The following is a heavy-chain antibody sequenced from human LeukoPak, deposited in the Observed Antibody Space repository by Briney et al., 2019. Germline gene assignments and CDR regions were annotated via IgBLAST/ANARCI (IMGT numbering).Heavy chain of an antibody. J-gene: IGHJ5*02. D-gene: IGHD6-13*01. CDR1: GFTFSSYW. Sequence: GGSLRLSCVASGFTFSSYWMHWVRQDPRKGLVWVSRINGDGRNINYADSVRGRFTISRDNAKNTLYLQMNSLRVEDTAVYYCAKDLGSTWPDNWFDPWGQGTLVTVSS. V-gene: IGHV3-74*01. CDR3: AKDLGSTWPDNWFDP. CDR2: INGDGRNI.